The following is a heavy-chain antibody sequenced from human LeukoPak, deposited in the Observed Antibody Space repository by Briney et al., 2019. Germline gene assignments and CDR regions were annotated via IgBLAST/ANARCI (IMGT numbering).Heavy chain of an antibody. J-gene: IGHJ4*02. CDR2: IYPGDSDT. CDR1: GYSFTSYW. D-gene: IGHD3-22*01. CDR3: ARRGVDYYDSSGFPFDY. V-gene: IGHV5-51*01. Sequence: GESLKISCKGSGYSFTSYWIGWVRQMPGKGLEWMGIIYPGDSDTRYSPSFQGQVTISADKSISTAYLQWSSLKASDTAMYHCARRGVDYYDSSGFPFDYWGQGTLVTVSS.